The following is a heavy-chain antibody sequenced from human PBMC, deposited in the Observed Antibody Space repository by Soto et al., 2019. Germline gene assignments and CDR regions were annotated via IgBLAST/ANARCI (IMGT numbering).Heavy chain of an antibody. J-gene: IGHJ6*02. V-gene: IGHV3-53*04. Sequence: EVQLVESGGGLVQPGGSLRLSCAASGIPVSSNYMTWVRQAPGKGLEWVSVLHSRGDTYYANSVKGRFTISRHDSTNTLFLQMNSLTPEDTAVYYCARDGPYYYASRMDVWGQGTTVTVSS. D-gene: IGHD3-10*01. CDR3: ARDGPYYYASRMDV. CDR2: LHSRGDT. CDR1: GIPVSSNY.